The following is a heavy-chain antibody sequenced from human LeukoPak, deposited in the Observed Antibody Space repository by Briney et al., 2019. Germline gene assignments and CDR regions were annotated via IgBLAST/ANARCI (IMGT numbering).Heavy chain of an antibody. CDR3: ARDITRRSSIAAAGTLDY. J-gene: IGHJ4*02. V-gene: IGHV1-46*01. CDR2: INPSGGST. CDR1: GDTFTSYY. D-gene: IGHD6-13*01. Sequence: ASVKVSCKASGDTFTSYYMHWVRQAPGQGLEWMGVINPSGGSTSYAQKFQGRVTMTRDTSTSTVYMELSSLRSEDTAVYYCARDITRRSSIAAAGTLDYWGQGTLVTVSS.